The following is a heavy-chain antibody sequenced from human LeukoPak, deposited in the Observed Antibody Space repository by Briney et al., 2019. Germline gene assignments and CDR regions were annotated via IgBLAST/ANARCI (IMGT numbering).Heavy chain of an antibody. CDR3: ARSFYYFDY. CDR1: GYTFTGYY. CDR2: INPNSGGT. J-gene: IGHJ4*02. Sequence: PGGSLRLSCAASGYTFTGYYMHWVRQAPGQGLEWMGWINPNSGGTNYAQKFQGRVTMTRDTSISTAYMELSRLRSDDTAVYYCARSFYYFDYWGQGTLVTVSS. V-gene: IGHV1-2*02.